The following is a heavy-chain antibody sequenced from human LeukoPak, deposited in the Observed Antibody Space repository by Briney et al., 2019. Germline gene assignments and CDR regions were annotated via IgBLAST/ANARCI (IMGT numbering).Heavy chain of an antibody. CDR1: GYTFTSYD. D-gene: IGHD1-26*01. V-gene: IGHV1-8*01. CDR3: AKGGVGVTPEFDY. CDR2: MNPNSGNT. Sequence: ASVKVSCRASGYTFTSYDINWVRQATGQGLERMGWMNPNSGNTGSAQKFQGRVSMTRNTSISTAYMELSSLRSEDTAVYYCAKGGVGVTPEFDYWGQGTLVTVSS. J-gene: IGHJ4*02.